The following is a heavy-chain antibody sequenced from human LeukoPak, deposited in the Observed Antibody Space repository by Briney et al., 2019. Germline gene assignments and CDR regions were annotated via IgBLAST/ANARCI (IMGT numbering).Heavy chain of an antibody. CDR2: IYHSGST. Sequence: PSETLSLTCALSAYSIIMVYSWGWIRQPPGKGLEWIGSIYHSGSTYYNPSLKSRVTISVDTSKNQFSLKLSSVTAADTAVYYCARHRDYSSADYCGQGTLVTVSS. J-gene: IGHJ4*02. V-gene: IGHV4-38-2*01. D-gene: IGHD6-25*01. CDR3: ARHRDYSSADY. CDR1: AYSIIMVYS.